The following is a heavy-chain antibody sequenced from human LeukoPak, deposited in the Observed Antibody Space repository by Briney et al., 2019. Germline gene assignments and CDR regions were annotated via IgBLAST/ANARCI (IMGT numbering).Heavy chain of an antibody. CDR3: AKSQTAGWELDAFDI. Sequence: PVGSLRLSCAASGFTFSSYGMHWVRQAPGKGLEWVAHIRYDGNNKEYADSVKGRFTISRDKSKNTLYLQMNSLRAEDTAVYYCAKSQTAGWELDAFDIWGQGTMVTVSS. V-gene: IGHV3-30*02. D-gene: IGHD1-26*01. J-gene: IGHJ3*02. CDR2: IRYDGNNK. CDR1: GFTFSSYG.